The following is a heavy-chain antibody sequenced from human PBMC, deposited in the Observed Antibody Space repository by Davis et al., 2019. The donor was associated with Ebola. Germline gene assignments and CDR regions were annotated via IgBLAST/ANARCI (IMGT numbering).Heavy chain of an antibody. CDR2: IDHSGST. Sequence: PSETLSLTCTVSGGSISSGDYYWSWIRQPPGKGLEWIGEIDHSGSTSYNPSLKSRVAISVDTSKNQLSLKLTSVTAADTAVYYRARGNWFDPWGQGTLVTVSS. CDR3: ARGNWFDP. V-gene: IGHV4-39*07. J-gene: IGHJ5*02. CDR1: GGSISSGDYY.